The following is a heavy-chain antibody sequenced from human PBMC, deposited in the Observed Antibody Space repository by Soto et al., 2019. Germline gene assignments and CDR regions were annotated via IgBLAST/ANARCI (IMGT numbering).Heavy chain of an antibody. D-gene: IGHD6-13*01. J-gene: IGHJ4*02. V-gene: IGHV4-59*08. CDR2: IYYSGST. Sequence: SETLSLTCTVSGGSISSYHWSWIRQPPGKGLEWIGYIYYSGSTNYNPSLKSRVTISVDTSKNQFSLKLSSVTAADTAMYYCARLQAAAGDNDLTFDYWGQGTLVTVSS. CDR1: GGSISSYH. CDR3: ARLQAAAGDNDLTFDY.